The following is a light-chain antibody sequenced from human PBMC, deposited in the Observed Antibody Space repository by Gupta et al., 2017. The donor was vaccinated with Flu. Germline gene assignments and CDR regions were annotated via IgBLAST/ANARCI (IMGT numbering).Light chain of an antibody. CDR2: DAY. CDR1: SSIIGSFNL. J-gene: IGLJ2*01. V-gene: IGLV2-23*01. Sequence: QSALTHPATVSGPPGQSITISCTGSSSIIGSFNLVSWYQLHPDTAPILFIFDAYKRPSGVSNRFSGSKSGNTASLTISGLQAEDDGYYFCCSYAGSSTWIFGGGTKLTVL. CDR3: CSYAGSSTWI.